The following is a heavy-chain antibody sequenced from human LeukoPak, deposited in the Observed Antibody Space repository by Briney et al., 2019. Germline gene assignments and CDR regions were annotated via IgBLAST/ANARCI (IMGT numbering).Heavy chain of an antibody. Sequence: KPSETLSLTCTVSGGSISSSSYYWGWVRQPPGRGLEWIASSYYSGSTYYNPSLKSRVTISEDTSKNQFSLKLSSATAADTAIYYCASHYRDTSGGFGYWGQGTLVTVSS. CDR2: SYYSGST. J-gene: IGHJ4*02. V-gene: IGHV4-39*01. CDR3: ASHYRDTSGGFGY. D-gene: IGHD3-16*02. CDR1: GGSISSSSYY.